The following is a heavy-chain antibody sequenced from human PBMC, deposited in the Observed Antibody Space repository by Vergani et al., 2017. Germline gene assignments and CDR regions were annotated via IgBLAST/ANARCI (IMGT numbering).Heavy chain of an antibody. J-gene: IGHJ6*02. V-gene: IGHV1-69*08. Sequence: QVQLVQSGAEVKKPGSSVKVSCKASGGTFSSYTISWVRQAPGQGLEWMGRIIPILGIANYAQKFQSRVTITADKSTSTAYMELSSLRAEDTAVYYCARDLTNSYGMDVWGQGTTVTVSS. CDR3: ARDLTNSYGMDV. CDR2: IIPILGIA. CDR1: GGTFSSYT. D-gene: IGHD1-1*01.